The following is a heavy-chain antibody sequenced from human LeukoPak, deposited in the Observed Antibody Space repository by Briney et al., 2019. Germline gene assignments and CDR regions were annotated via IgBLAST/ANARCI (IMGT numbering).Heavy chain of an antibody. J-gene: IGHJ3*02. CDR2: ISSSSSYI. CDR1: GFTFSSYS. Sequence: GGSLRLSCAASGFTFSSYSMNWVRQAPGKGLEWVSSISSSSSYIYYADSVKGRFTISRDNAKNSLYLQMNSLRAEDTAVYYCARDQSRYWNYGLAFDIWGQGTMVTVSS. D-gene: IGHD1-7*01. V-gene: IGHV3-21*01. CDR3: ARDQSRYWNYGLAFDI.